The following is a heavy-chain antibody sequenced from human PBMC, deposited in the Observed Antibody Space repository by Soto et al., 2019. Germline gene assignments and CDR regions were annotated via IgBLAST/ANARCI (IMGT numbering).Heavy chain of an antibody. CDR1: GDTFTSYD. Sequence: ASVKVSCKASGDTFTSYDINWVRQATGQGLEWMGWMNPNSGNTGYAQKFQGRVTMTRNTSISTAYMELSSLRSEDTAVYYCARVKGYDFWSGYYDRTIYYYYYYTDVWRKGTTVLVSS. V-gene: IGHV1-8*01. J-gene: IGHJ6*03. D-gene: IGHD3-3*01. CDR2: MNPNSGNT. CDR3: ARVKGYDFWSGYYDRTIYYYYYYTDV.